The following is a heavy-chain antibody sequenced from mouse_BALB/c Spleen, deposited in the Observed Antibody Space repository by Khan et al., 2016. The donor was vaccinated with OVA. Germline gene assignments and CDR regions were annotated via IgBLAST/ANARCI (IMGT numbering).Heavy chain of an antibody. CDR2: IYPGTDNT. V-gene: IGHV1S132*01. CDR3: AREEALYYFDY. CDR1: GYIFTSYW. Sequence: MQLQESGTELVRPGASVKLSCKTSGYIFTSYWIHWVKQRSGQGLEWIARIYPGTDNTYYNEKLKDKAIMTVDKSSSTAYMQLSSLKSEDSAVYFCAREEALYYFDYWGQGTTLTVSS. J-gene: IGHJ2*01. D-gene: IGHD3-2*02.